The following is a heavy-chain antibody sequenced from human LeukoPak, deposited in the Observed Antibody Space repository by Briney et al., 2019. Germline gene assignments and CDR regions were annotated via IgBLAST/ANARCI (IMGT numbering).Heavy chain of an antibody. V-gene: IGHV3-21*01. J-gene: IGHJ4*02. CDR3: ARASQWEPHFDY. Sequence: GGSLRLSCAASGFTFSSYSMKWVRQAPGKGLEWVSSISSSSSYIYYADSVKGRFTISRDNAKNSLYLQMNSLRAEDTAVYYCARASQWEPHFDYWGQGTLVTVSS. CDR2: ISSSSSYI. CDR1: GFTFSSYS. D-gene: IGHD1-26*01.